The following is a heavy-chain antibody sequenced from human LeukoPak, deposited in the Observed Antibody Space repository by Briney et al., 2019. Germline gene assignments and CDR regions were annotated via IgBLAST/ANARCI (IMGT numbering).Heavy chain of an antibody. CDR2: INHSGST. CDR3: ARRARAFGDP. V-gene: IGHV4-38-2*02. D-gene: IGHD3-10*01. CDR1: GYSISSGYY. Sequence: PSETLSLTCTVSGYSISSGYYWSWIRQPPGKGLEWIGEINHSGSTNYNPSLKSRVTISVDTSKNQFSLKLSSVTAADTAVYYCARRARAFGDPWGQGTLVTVSS. J-gene: IGHJ5*02.